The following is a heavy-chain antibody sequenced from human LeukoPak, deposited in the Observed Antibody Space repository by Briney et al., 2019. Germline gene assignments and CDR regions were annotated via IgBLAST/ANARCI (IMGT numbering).Heavy chain of an antibody. CDR3: ASRAYYDSSGLDY. CDR1: GGSLSSYY. CDR2: VSNSGST. D-gene: IGHD3-22*01. Sequence: SETLSLTCAVSGGSLSSYYWTWIRQPPGKGLEWIGHVSNSGSTKYNPSLKSRVTISIDTSKKHFSLKLSSVTAADTAVYYCASRAYYDSSGLDYWGQGILVTVSS. V-gene: IGHV4-59*08. J-gene: IGHJ4*02.